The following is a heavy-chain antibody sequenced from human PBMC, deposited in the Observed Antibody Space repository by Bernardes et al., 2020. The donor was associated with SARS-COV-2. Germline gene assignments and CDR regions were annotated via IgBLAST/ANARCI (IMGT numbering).Heavy chain of an antibody. Sequence: ASVKVSCKASGYTFSSFGIVWVRQAPGQGLEWMGWISAYNGKIKYVQKFQGRVTMTTDTSTSTAYMEVRSLRSDDTAVYYCARDLGDDKNMIFFDYWGQGTLVTVSS. CDR1: GYTFSSFG. D-gene: IGHD5-12*01. J-gene: IGHJ4*02. CDR2: ISAYNGKI. V-gene: IGHV1-18*01. CDR3: ARDLGDDKNMIFFDY.